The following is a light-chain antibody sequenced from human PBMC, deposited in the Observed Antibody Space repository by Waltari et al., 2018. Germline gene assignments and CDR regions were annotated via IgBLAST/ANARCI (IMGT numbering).Light chain of an antibody. CDR1: QSVSRF. CDR3: QKYESLPAT. Sequence: EIVLTQSPGTLSLSPGERATLSCRASQSVSRFLAWYQQKPGQAPRLLIYDASSRATGIPDRFSGSGSGTDFTLTISSLQPEDFAVYYCQKYESLPATFGQGTKVEIK. CDR2: DAS. J-gene: IGKJ1*01. V-gene: IGKV3-20*01.